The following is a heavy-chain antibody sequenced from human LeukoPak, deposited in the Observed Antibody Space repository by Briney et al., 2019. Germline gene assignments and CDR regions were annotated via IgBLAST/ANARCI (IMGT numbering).Heavy chain of an antibody. V-gene: IGHV3-64*01. D-gene: IGHD3-10*01. CDR3: ATFYGSGKGGAFDI. CDR2: ISSNGGST. J-gene: IGHJ3*02. Sequence: GGSLRLSCAASGFTFSSYAMHWVRQAPGKGLEYVSAISSNGGSTYYANSVKGRFTISRDNSKNSLYLQMNSLRAEDTAVYYCATFYGSGKGGAFDIWGQGTMVTVSS. CDR1: GFTFSSYA.